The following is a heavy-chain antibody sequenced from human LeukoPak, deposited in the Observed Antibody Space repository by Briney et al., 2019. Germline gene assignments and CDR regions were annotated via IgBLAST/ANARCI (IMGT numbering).Heavy chain of an antibody. CDR2: ISYDGSNK. CDR3: ASFKNY. V-gene: IGHV3-30-3*01. CDR1: GFTFSSYW. J-gene: IGHJ4*02. Sequence: GGSLRLSCAASGFTFSSYWMHWVRQAPGKGLEWVAVISYDGSNKYYADSVKGRFTISRDNSKNTLYLQMNSLRAEDTAVYYCASFKNYWGQGTLVTVSS.